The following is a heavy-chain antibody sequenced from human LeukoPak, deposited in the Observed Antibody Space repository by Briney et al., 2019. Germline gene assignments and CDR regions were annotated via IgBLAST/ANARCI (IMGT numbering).Heavy chain of an antibody. CDR2: IRSDDKD. V-gene: IGHV2-5*02. Sequence: ESGPPLVRPTQTLTLTCTLSGISLNTPGVYVGWVRQPPGKTLEWLAVIRSDDKDFYSSSLRNRVTITKDTSKNQVVLSMTTMDPVDTATYHSSYGAGDQWGQGTLVTVAS. D-gene: IGHD3-10*01. CDR3: SYGAGDQ. CDR1: GISLNTPGVY. J-gene: IGHJ4*02.